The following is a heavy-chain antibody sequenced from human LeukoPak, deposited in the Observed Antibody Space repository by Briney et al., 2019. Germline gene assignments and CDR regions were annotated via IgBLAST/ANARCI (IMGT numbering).Heavy chain of an antibody. CDR2: ISSDSIYI. J-gene: IGHJ4*02. CDR1: GFTFSSYS. D-gene: IGHD6-13*01. V-gene: IGHV3-21*01. CDR3: ARGSSSYDC. Sequence: PGGSLRLSCAASGFTFSSYSMNWVRQAPGKGLEWVSSISSDSIYIYYADSVKGRFTRSRDNAKNSLYLQMNSLRAEDTAVYYCARGSSSYDCWGQGTLLTVSS.